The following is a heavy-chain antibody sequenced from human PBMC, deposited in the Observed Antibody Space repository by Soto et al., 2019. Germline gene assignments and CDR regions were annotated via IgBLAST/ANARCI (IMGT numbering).Heavy chain of an antibody. V-gene: IGHV3-73*02. CDR1: GFTFSGSA. CDR2: IRSKANTYAT. Sequence: EVQLVESGGGLVQPGGSLKLSCAASGFTFSGSAIHWVRQASGKGLEWVGRIRSKANTYATAYAASVKGRFTISRDDSQNSSYLQMNSLKTEDTAVYYCTPYGDHTPSTLVDYWGQGTLVPVSS. D-gene: IGHD2-21*02. J-gene: IGHJ4*02. CDR3: TPYGDHTPSTLVDY.